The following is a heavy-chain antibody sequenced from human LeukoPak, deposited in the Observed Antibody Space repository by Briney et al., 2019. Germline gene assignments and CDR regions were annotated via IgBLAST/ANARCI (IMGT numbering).Heavy chain of an antibody. CDR3: ARLIVGATRYYYGMDV. V-gene: IGHV4-4*07. CDR1: GGSISSYY. CDR2: IYTSGST. D-gene: IGHD1-26*01. Sequence: SETLSLTCTVSGGSISSYYWSWIRQPAGKGLEWLGRIYTSGSTDYNPSLKSRVTMSVDTSKNRFSLKLSSVTAADTAVYYCARLIVGATRYYYGMDVWGQGTTVTVSS. J-gene: IGHJ6*02.